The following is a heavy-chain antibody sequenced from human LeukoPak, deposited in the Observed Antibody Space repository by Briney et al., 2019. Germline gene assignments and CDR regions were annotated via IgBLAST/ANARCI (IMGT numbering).Heavy chain of an antibody. CDR3: ASLKDSSGYRFDY. V-gene: IGHV1-8*01. J-gene: IGHJ4*02. D-gene: IGHD3-22*01. CDR2: MNPNSGNT. Sequence: ASVKVSCKASGYTFTSYDINWVRQATGQGLERMGWMNPNSGNTGYAQKFQGRVTMTRNTSISTAYMELSSLRSEDTAVYYCASLKDSSGYRFDYWGQGTLVTVSS. CDR1: GYTFTSYD.